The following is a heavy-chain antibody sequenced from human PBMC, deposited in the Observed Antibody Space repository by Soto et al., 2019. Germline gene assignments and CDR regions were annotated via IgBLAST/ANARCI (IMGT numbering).Heavy chain of an antibody. CDR3: ASPGHNRDRLLTC. D-gene: IGHD6-25*01. J-gene: IGHJ4*02. CDR1: GYFFSSHW. Sequence: PGESLKISCKGSGYFFSSHWIAWVRLMPGKGLEWMGIIHPGDSDTRYSPSFQGQVTISVDGSINTAYLQWRSLEASDTAVYYCASPGHNRDRLLTCRGQGTPVTVSS. CDR2: IHPGDSDT. V-gene: IGHV5-51*01.